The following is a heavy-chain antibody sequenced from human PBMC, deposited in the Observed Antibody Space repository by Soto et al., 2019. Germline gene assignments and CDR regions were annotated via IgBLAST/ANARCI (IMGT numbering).Heavy chain of an antibody. CDR1: GGSISSINNHFSNHY. V-gene: IGHV4-59*11. J-gene: IGHJ4*02. CDR3: ARSDGRY. CDR2: IYYSGST. Sequence: PSETLSLTCTVSGGSISSINNHFSNHYCSWIRLSPGKGLEWIGYIYYSGSTNYNPSLKSRVTISVDTSKNQFSLKLSSVTAADTAVYYCARSDGRYWGQGTLVTVSS.